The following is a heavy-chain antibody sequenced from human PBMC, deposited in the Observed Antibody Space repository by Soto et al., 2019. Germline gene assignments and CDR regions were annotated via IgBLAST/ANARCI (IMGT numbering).Heavy chain of an antibody. CDR2: IYYSGST. Sequence: SDTLCLTCTVSGVSISSSSYYWVLIRQPPGKGLEWIGSIYYSGSTDYNPSLRSRVAISADTSKNQFSLKLSSVTAADTAVYSCGRHAYSSVDYWGPGTLVTVSS. CDR3: GRHAYSSVDY. V-gene: IGHV4-39*01. D-gene: IGHD6-19*01. J-gene: IGHJ4*02. CDR1: GVSISSSSYY.